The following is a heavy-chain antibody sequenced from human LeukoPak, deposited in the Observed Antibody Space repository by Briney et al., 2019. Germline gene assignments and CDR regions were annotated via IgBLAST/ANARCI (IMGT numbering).Heavy chain of an antibody. CDR1: GGSISSSSYY. V-gene: IGHV4-39*01. CDR3: ARPVTAVNWFDP. Sequence: KSSETLSLTCTVSGGSISSSSYYWGWIRQPPGKGLVWIGSIYYSGSTYYNPSLKSRVTISVDTSKNQFSLKLSSVTAADTAVYYCARPVTAVNWFDPWGQGTLVTVSS. J-gene: IGHJ5*02. D-gene: IGHD4-11*01. CDR2: IYYSGST.